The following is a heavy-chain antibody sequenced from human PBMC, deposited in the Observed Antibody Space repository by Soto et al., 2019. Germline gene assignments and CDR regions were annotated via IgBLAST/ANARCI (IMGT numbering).Heavy chain of an antibody. CDR2: IYYSGST. J-gene: IGHJ4*02. Sequence: QVQLQESGPGLVKPSQTLSLTCTVSGGSISSGDYYWSWIRQPPGKGLEWIGYIYYSGSTYYNPSLKSRVTISVDTSKNQFSLKLSSVTAADTAVYYCARGGVYGDYASYYFDYWGQGTLVTVSS. D-gene: IGHD4-17*01. CDR3: ARGGVYGDYASYYFDY. CDR1: GGSISSGDYY. V-gene: IGHV4-30-4*01.